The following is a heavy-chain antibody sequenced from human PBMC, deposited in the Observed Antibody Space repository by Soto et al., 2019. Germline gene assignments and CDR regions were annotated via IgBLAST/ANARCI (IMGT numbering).Heavy chain of an antibody. Sequence: GGSLRLSCAASGFTFSSYAMSWVRQAPGKGLEWISAISGSGGDTNYADSVKGRFTISRDNSKNTLYLQMNSLRAEDTAMYYCAKTESFWSAYYPFDYWGQGTLVTVSS. J-gene: IGHJ4*02. D-gene: IGHD3-3*01. CDR1: GFTFSSYA. CDR3: AKTESFWSAYYPFDY. V-gene: IGHV3-23*01. CDR2: ISGSGGDT.